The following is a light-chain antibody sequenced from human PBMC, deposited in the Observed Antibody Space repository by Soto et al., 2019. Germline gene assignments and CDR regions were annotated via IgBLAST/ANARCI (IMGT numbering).Light chain of an antibody. CDR1: SSKNGAGYD. CDR3: QSYDSSLSGSQV. V-gene: IGLV1-40*01. Sequence: VLTQPPSVSGAPGQRVTISCTGGSSKNGAGYDVHWYQQLPGTAPKLLIYGNSNRPSGVPDRFSGSKSGTSASLAITGLQAEDEADYYCQSYDSSLSGSQVFGTGTKVTVL. CDR2: GNS. J-gene: IGLJ1*01.